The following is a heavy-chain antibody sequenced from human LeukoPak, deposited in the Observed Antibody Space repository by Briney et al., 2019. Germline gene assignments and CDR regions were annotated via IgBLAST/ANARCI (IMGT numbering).Heavy chain of an antibody. CDR2: INHNGGT. J-gene: IGHJ6*03. Sequence: SETLSLTCVVYGGSFSGYYWSWIRQPPGKGLEWIGEINHNGGTVYNPSLKSRVTISIDTSKNQVSLKLTSVTAADTAVYYCARHQLGSTRSMDVWGKGTTVTISS. D-gene: IGHD1-26*01. CDR1: GGSFSGYY. CDR3: ARHQLGSTRSMDV. V-gene: IGHV4-34*01.